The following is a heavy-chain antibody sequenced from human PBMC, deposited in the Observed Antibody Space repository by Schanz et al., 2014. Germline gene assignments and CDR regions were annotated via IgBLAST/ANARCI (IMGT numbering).Heavy chain of an antibody. D-gene: IGHD1-1*01. V-gene: IGHV3-72*01. Sequence: EVQLVESGGGMVQPGGSLRLSCAASGFTFSDHYMDWVRQAPGKGLEWVGRITNKPNNYNTEYAASVKGSFTISRDDSRNTLCLQRSSLKAEDTAVYYSVGHDDDDYWGQGTLVTVSA. CDR1: GFTFSDHY. CDR3: VGHDDDDY. J-gene: IGHJ4*02. CDR2: ITNKPNNYNT.